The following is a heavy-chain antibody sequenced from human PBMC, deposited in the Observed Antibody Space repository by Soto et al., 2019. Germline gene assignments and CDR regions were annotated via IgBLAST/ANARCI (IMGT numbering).Heavy chain of an antibody. CDR1: GDSVSSNSAG. V-gene: IGHV6-1*01. CDR3: TGITWFRGMDV. J-gene: IGHJ6*02. CDR2: TYYKSKWNN. D-gene: IGHD3-10*01. Sequence: SQTLSLTCVISGDSVSSNSAGWNWIRQFPSRGLEWLGRTYYKSKWNNDYAPSVKSRITINPDTSKNQFSLHLYSVTPEDTAVYYCTGITWFRGMDVWGQGTPVTVSS.